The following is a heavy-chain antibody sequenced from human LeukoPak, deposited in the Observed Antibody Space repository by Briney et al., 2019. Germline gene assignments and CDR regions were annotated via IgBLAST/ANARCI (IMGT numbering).Heavy chain of an antibody. CDR1: GFMFTTYA. V-gene: IGHV3-23*01. D-gene: IGHD6-19*01. Sequence: PGRSLRLSCAASGFMFTTYAMSWVRQAPGKGLEWVSAIGGDGGRTYYADSVKGRFTISRDNSKDTAFLQMNSLRAEDTAVYYCAKASRQGAVASPLDYWGQGTLVTVSS. J-gene: IGHJ4*02. CDR2: IGGDGGRT. CDR3: AKASRQGAVASPLDY.